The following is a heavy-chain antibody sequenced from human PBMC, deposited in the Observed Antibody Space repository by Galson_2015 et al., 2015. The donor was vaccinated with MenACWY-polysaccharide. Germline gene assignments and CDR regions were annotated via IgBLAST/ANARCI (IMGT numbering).Heavy chain of an antibody. CDR1: EFTFSSYY. J-gene: IGHJ4*02. D-gene: IGHD3-3*01. CDR2: ISRTTTYI. Sequence: SLRLSCAASEFTFSSYYLSWVRQAPGTGLEWVSSISRTTTYIYYAGSVKGRFTISRENAKNSLYLQMTRMGAEDTAVYYCERQILDYDLWSGYYPTNFDYCGQGTLVTVSS. V-gene: IGHV3-21*01. CDR3: ERQILDYDLWSGYYPTNFDY.